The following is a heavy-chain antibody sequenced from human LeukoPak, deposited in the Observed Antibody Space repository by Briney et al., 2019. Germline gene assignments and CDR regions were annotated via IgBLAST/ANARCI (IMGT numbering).Heavy chain of an antibody. CDR2: INSNSGGT. Sequence: ASVKVSCKASVYTFTGYYMHWVRQAPGQGLEWMGWINSNSGGTNYAQKFQGRVTMTRDTSISTAYMELSRLRSDDTAVYYCARARSGPYGSGSLDAFDIWGQGTMVTVSS. J-gene: IGHJ3*02. V-gene: IGHV1-2*02. CDR3: ARARSGPYGSGSLDAFDI. CDR1: VYTFTGYY. D-gene: IGHD3-10*01.